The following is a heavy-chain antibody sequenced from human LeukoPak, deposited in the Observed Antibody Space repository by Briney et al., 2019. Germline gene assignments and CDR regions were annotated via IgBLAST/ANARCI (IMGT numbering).Heavy chain of an antibody. CDR3: AILPPPRYSYGYFVFDY. CDR1: GFTFSSYG. D-gene: IGHD5-18*01. CDR2: IRYDGSNK. V-gene: IGHV3-30*02. Sequence: GGSLRLSCAASGFTFSSYGMHWVRQAPGKGLEWVAFIRYDGSNKYYADSVKGRFTISRDNSKNTLYLQMNSLRAEDTAVYYGAILPPPRYSYGYFVFDYWGQGTLVTVSS. J-gene: IGHJ4*02.